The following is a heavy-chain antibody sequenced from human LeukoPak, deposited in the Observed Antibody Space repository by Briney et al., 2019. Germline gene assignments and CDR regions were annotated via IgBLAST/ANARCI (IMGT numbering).Heavy chain of an antibody. CDR2: ISCDGNKQ. V-gene: IGHV3-30*03. Sequence: GVSLRLSCAASGFTFSSYGMHWVRQAPGMGLEWVAIISCDGNKQYYADSVKGRFTISRDNSGNTLYLQMNSLRAEDTAVYYCARDPISRGYGDYPPPHDYWGQGTLVTVSS. D-gene: IGHD4-17*01. CDR1: GFTFSSYG. J-gene: IGHJ4*02. CDR3: ARDPISRGYGDYPPPHDY.